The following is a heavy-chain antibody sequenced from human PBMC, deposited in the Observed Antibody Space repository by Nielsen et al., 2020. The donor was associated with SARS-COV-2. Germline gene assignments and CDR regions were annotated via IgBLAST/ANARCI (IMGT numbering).Heavy chain of an antibody. CDR2: IIPIFGTA. J-gene: IGHJ4*02. CDR3: ARVSEMATIGPFDY. D-gene: IGHD5-24*01. V-gene: IGHV1-69*05. Sequence: WVRQAPGQGLEWMGGIIPIFGTANYAQKFQGRVTMTRDTSTSTVYMELSSPRSEDTAVYYCARVSEMATIGPFDYWGQGTLVTVSS.